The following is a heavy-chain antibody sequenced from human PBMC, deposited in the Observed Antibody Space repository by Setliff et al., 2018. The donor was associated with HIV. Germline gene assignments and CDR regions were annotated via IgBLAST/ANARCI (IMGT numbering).Heavy chain of an antibody. D-gene: IGHD1-1*01. CDR3: ARNPQPTGTPDYYYYYYMDV. V-gene: IGHV1-46*01. J-gene: IGHJ6*03. Sequence: ASVKVSCKASGYTFTSYYIHWVRQAPGQGLEWMGIINPSGGSTNYAQKFQDRVTMTRDASTTTVYMELSSLRSEDTAVYYCARNPQPTGTPDYYYYYYMDVWGKGTTVTVSS. CDR1: GYTFTSYY. CDR2: INPSGGST.